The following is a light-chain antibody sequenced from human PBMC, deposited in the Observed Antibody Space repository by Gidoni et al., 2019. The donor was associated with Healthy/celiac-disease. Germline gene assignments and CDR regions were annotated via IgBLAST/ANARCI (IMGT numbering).Light chain of an antibody. J-gene: IGKJ5*01. V-gene: IGKV3-15*01. Sequence: EIVMTQSPATLSVSPGDSATLSCRASQRVSSNLAWYQQKPGQAPRLLIYGASTRATGIPARFSGSGSGTEFTLTISSLQSEDFAVYYCQQYNNWPSITFGQGTRLEIK. CDR3: QQYNNWPSIT. CDR1: QRVSSN. CDR2: GAS.